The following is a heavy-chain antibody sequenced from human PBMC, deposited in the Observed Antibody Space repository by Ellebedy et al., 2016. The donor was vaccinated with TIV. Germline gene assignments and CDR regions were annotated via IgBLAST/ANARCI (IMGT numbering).Heavy chain of an antibody. CDR1: GFTFNIYG. V-gene: IGHV3-30*18. CDR2: ISYDGSNK. J-gene: IGHJ4*02. D-gene: IGHD6-13*01. CDR3: AKGPSRGAAAAKY. Sequence: GGSLRLXCAGSGFTFNIYGMHWVRQAPGKGLEWVAAISYDGSNKYYADSVKGRFTISRDNPKNTVFLQMNSLGGEDTAVYYCAKGPSRGAAAAKYWGQGTLVTVSS.